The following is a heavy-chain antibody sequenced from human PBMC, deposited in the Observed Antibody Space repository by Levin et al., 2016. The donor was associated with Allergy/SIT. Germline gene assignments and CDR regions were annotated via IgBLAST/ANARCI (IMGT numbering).Heavy chain of an antibody. V-gene: IGHV4-30-4*08. J-gene: IGHJ4*02. CDR2: IYYTGNT. D-gene: IGHD3-3*01. CDR3: ASAHYDFWTEY. CDR1: GGSVTSGYHY. Sequence: SETLSLTCSVSGGSVTSGYHYWNWVRQRPGRGLEWIGNIYYTGNTYYNPSLKSRVTMSVDTSNNQFSLQLSSVTAADTAAYYCASAHYDFWTEYWGQGTLVTVSS.